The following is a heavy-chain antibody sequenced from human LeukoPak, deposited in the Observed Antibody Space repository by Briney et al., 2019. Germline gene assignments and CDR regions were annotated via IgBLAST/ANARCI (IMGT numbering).Heavy chain of an antibody. CDR3: ARGVPGYYGPFID. V-gene: IGHV4-30-4*08. Sequence: SQTLSLTCTVSGGSISSGDYYWSWIRQPPGKGLEWIGYIYYSGSTYYNPSLKSRVTISVDTSKNQFSLKLSSVTAADTAVYYCARGVPGYYGPFIDWGPGTLVTVSS. CDR1: GGSISSGDYY. CDR2: IYYSGST. J-gene: IGHJ4*02. D-gene: IGHD3-10*01.